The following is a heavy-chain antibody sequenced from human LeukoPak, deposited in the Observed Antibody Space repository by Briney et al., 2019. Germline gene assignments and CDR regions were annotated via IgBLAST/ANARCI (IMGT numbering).Heavy chain of an antibody. CDR1: GGSISSSSYY. Sequence: SETLSLTCTVSGGSISSSSYYWGWIRQPPGKGLEWIGSIYYSGSTYYNPSLKSRVTISVDTSKNQFSLKLNSVTAADTAVYYCARRYLGYCSGDNCPLNYYGMDVWGQGITVTVSS. CDR3: ARRYLGYCSGDNCPLNYYGMDV. J-gene: IGHJ6*02. V-gene: IGHV4-39*01. CDR2: IYYSGST. D-gene: IGHD2-15*01.